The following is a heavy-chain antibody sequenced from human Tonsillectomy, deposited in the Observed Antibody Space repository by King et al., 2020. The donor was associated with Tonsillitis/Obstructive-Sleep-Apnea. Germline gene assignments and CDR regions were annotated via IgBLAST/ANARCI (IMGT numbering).Heavy chain of an antibody. CDR2: ISVGGGST. CDR1: GFTFSSYA. J-gene: IGHJ3*02. Sequence: QLVQSGGGLVQPGGSLRLSCAASGFTFSSYAMSGVRQAPGKGLEWGSTISVGGGSTYNADSVKGRFTISRDNSKNTLYLQMNSLRAEDTAVYYCQGGYCSSTSCYRGAREAFDIWGQGTMVTVSS. CDR3: QGGYCSSTSCYRGAREAFDI. D-gene: IGHD2-2*02. V-gene: IGHV3-23*04.